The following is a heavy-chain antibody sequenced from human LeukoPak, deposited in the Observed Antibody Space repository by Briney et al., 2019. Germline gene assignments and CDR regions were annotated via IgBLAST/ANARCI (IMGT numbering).Heavy chain of an antibody. CDR1: GFTFSSYA. CDR3: AKRQVPDY. Sequence: GGSLRLFCAASGFTFSSYAMSWVRQAPGKGLEWISGISGSGDSTKYADSVKGRLTISRDNSKNTLYLQMNSLRADDTAVYHCAKRQVPDYWGQGTLVTVSS. D-gene: IGHD1-1*01. V-gene: IGHV3-23*01. J-gene: IGHJ4*02. CDR2: ISGSGDST.